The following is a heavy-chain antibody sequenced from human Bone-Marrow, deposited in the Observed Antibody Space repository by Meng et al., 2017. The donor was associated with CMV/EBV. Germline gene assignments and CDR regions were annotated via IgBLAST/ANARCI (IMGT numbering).Heavy chain of an antibody. Sequence: GSLRLSCTVSGGSISSSSYSWGWIRQPPGKGLEWIGNIHSYGDTYYNPSLESRVTISLDTSKNQFFLKVSSVTAADTAMYYCAREVAAGAYVMDVWGQGTMVTGSS. CDR1: GGSISSSSYS. D-gene: IGHD2-15*01. V-gene: IGHV4-39*07. CDR2: IHSYGDT. CDR3: AREVAAGAYVMDV. J-gene: IGHJ6*02.